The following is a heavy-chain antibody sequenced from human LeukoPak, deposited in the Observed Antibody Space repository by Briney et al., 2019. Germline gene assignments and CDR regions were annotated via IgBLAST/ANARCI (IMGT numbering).Heavy chain of an antibody. D-gene: IGHD1-26*01. CDR3: ARTTLVGASGGAFDI. CDR2: IYYSGST. CDR1: GGSISSYY. Sequence: SETLSLACTVSGGSISSYYWSWIRQPPGKGLEWIGYIYYSGSTNYNPSLKSRVTISVDTSKNQFSLKLSSVTAADTAVYYCARTTLVGASGGAFDIWGQGTMVTVSS. V-gene: IGHV4-59*01. J-gene: IGHJ3*02.